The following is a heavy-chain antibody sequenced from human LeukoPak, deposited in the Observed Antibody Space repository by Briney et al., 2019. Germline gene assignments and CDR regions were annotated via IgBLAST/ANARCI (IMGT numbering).Heavy chain of an antibody. Sequence: SETLSLTCAVSGYSISSGYYWGWIRQPPGKGLEWVGNIYHTGSTYYNPSLKGRVTISGDTSKNQFSLKLSSVTAADTAVYYCARCKHYFDSSAYPRPYYFDYWGRGTLVTVSS. CDR2: IYHTGST. V-gene: IGHV4-38-2*01. CDR1: GYSISSGYY. J-gene: IGHJ4*02. D-gene: IGHD3-22*01. CDR3: ARCKHYFDSSAYPRPYYFDY.